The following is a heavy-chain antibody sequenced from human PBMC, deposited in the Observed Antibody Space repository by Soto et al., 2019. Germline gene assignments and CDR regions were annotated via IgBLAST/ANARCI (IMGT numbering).Heavy chain of an antibody. CDR3: ARDLERFPWSNP. V-gene: IGHV1-69*13. J-gene: IGHJ5*02. D-gene: IGHD3-3*01. CDR2: IIPIFGTA. Sequence: SVKVSCKASGGTFSSYAISWVRQAPGQGLEWMGGIIPIFGTANYAQKFEGRVTITADESTSTAYMELSSLRSEDTAVYYCARDLERFPWSNPWGQGTLVTVPQ. CDR1: GGTFSSYA.